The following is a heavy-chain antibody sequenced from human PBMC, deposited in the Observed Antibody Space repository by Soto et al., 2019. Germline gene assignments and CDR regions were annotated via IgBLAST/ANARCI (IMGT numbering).Heavy chain of an antibody. D-gene: IGHD3-22*01. V-gene: IGHV3-30*01. CDR1: GFTFRNYA. CDR2: ISYYGSIK. Sequence: TGGSLRLSCTASGFTFRNYAMHWVRQAPVTVVEWVAVISYYGSIKFYAGSVRGRFTISRDNYKNTLSLQMNSLRAEDTAVYYCATSLLFNNSGYGPRSWGQGALVTVSS. CDR3: ATSLLFNNSGYGPRS. J-gene: IGHJ5*02.